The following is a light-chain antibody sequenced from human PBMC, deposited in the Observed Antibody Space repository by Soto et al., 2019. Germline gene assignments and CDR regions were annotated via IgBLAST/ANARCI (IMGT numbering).Light chain of an antibody. Sequence: QSVLTQPASVSGAPGQSITISCTGTSRNVGGYNYVSWYQQHPGTAPKLLIYDDSNRPSGVSHRFSGSKSGNTASLTISGLQAEDEADYYCSSYTSSSTPYVFGTGTKVTVL. J-gene: IGLJ1*01. V-gene: IGLV2-14*01. CDR1: SRNVGGYNY. CDR3: SSYTSSSTPYV. CDR2: DDS.